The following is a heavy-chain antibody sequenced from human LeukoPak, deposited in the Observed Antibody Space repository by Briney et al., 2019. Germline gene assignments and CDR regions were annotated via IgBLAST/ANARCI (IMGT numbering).Heavy chain of an antibody. V-gene: IGHV3-23*01. CDR2: ISGSGGST. Sequence: GGSLRLSCATSGFTFNNYAMSWVRQAPGKGLEWVSAISGSGGSTYYADSVKGRFTISRDNSKHTLYQQMNSLRAEDTAVYYCAKAGAVVVVAAKSFDYWGQGTLVTVSS. CDR3: AKAGAVVVVAAKSFDY. D-gene: IGHD2-15*01. J-gene: IGHJ4*02. CDR1: GFTFNNYA.